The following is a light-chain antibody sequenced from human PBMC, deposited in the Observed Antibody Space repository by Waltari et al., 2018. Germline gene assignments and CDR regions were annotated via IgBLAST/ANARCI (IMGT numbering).Light chain of an antibody. J-gene: IGLJ1*01. CDR1: SSNIGSNY. V-gene: IGLV1-44*01. Sequence: QSVLTQPPSASGTPGQRVTISCSGSSSNIGSNYVNWSQQFPGPAPKLLIYTIGRRPLWVPDRFSGSKSGTSASLAISGLQSEDEADYYCAAWDGSLNAYVFGAGTKVTVL. CDR3: AAWDGSLNAYV. CDR2: TIG.